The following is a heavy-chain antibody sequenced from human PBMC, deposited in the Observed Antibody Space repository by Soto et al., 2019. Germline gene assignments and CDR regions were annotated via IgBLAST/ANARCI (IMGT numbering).Heavy chain of an antibody. V-gene: IGHV4-61*01. D-gene: IGHD5-12*01. CDR2: IYYSGST. Sequence: PSGTLSLTCTSSGGSVSSASDSGCWIRQPPGKGLEWIGYIYYSGSTNYNPSLKSRVTISVDTSKNQFSLKLSSVTAADTAVYYCARVKCRIGDIGATWGKTPPNPIDYWGQGTLVTVSS. CDR3: ARVKCRIGDIGATWGKTPPNPIDY. J-gene: IGHJ4*02. CDR1: GGSVSSASDS.